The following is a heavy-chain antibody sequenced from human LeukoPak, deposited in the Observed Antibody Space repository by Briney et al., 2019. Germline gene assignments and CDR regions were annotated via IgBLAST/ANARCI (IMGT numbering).Heavy chain of an antibody. V-gene: IGHV3-23*01. J-gene: IGHJ4*02. CDR3: AKYPSRTMIVFPFDY. CDR2: ISGSGGST. CDR1: GFTFSSYA. D-gene: IGHD3-22*01. Sequence: GGSLRLSCAASGFTFSSYAMSWVRQAPGKGLEWVPAISGSGGSTYYADSVKGRFTISRDNSKNTLYLQMNSLRAEDTAVYYCAKYPSRTMIVFPFDYWGQGTLVTVSS.